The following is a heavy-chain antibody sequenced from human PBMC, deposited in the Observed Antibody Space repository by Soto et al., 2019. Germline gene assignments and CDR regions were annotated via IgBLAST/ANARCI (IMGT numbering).Heavy chain of an antibody. CDR2: IYHSGST. Sequence: QLQLQESGSGLVKPSQTLSLTCAVSGGSISSGGYSWGWIRQPPGKGLEWIGYIYHSGSTYYKPSLQSRVTISVDTSKNQFSLKLNSVTAADTAVYYCARGDYDSWSGSYTGRGGCFDPWGQGTLVTVSS. CDR3: ARGDYDSWSGSYTGRGGCFDP. V-gene: IGHV4-30-2*01. CDR1: GGSISSGGYS. D-gene: IGHD3-3*01. J-gene: IGHJ5*02.